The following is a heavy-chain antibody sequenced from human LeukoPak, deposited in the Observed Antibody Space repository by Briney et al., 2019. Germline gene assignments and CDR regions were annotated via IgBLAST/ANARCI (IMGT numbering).Heavy chain of an antibody. J-gene: IGHJ4*02. CDR1: GFIFRNDP. CDR3: VRDVHWGFDS. CDR2: IRDNGNEK. V-gene: IGHV3-21*05. Sequence: GGSLRLSCAASGFIFRNDPMNWVRQAPGKGPERISNIRDNGNEKFYSDSVKGRFTISRDNARNTLYLQMDSLRVEDTALYYCVRDVHWGFDSWGQGALVTVSS. D-gene: IGHD3-16*01.